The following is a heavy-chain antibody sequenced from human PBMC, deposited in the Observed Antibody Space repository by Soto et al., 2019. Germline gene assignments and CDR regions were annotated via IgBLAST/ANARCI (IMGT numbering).Heavy chain of an antibody. V-gene: IGHV3-48*01. Sequence: GGSLRLSCAASGFTFSSYSMNWVRQAPGKGLEWVSYISSSSSTIYYADSVKGRFTISRDNAKNSLYLQMNSLRAEDTAVYYCAREPQNLEWLLGFDYWGQGTLVTVSS. CDR1: GFTFSSYS. J-gene: IGHJ4*02. CDR2: ISSSSSTI. D-gene: IGHD3-3*01. CDR3: AREPQNLEWLLGFDY.